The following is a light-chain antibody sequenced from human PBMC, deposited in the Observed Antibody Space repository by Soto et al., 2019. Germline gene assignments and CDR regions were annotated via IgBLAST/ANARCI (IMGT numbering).Light chain of an antibody. CDR3: QQFNNWPHT. Sequence: EIVLTQSPATLSVSPGERATLSCRASQSVNQKLGWYQQKPGQAPRLLIYVASYRATGIPARFSGSGSGTEYTLTISNLHAEDFAAYYCQQFNNWPHTFGQGTRLEIK. CDR1: QSVNQK. J-gene: IGKJ2*01. CDR2: VAS. V-gene: IGKV3-15*01.